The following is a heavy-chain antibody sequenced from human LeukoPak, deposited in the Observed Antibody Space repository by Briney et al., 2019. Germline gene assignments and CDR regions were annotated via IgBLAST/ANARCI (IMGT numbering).Heavy chain of an antibody. CDR1: GYTFTGYF. V-gene: IGHV1-2*02. Sequence: GASVKVSCKASGYTFTGYFMHWVRQASGQGLEWMGWINPNSGGTNYAQKFQGRVTMTRDTSISTAYMELSSLRSDDTAVYYCASDNSGNPPYDPWGQGTLVTVSS. D-gene: IGHD5-12*01. CDR2: INPNSGGT. CDR3: ASDNSGNPPYDP. J-gene: IGHJ5*02.